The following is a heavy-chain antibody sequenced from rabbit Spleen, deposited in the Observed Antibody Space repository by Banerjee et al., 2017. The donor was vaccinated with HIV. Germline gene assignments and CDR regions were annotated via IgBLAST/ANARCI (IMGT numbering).Heavy chain of an antibody. D-gene: IGHD1-1*01. CDR3: ARDDSGKTTYNL. CDR1: GFSFSSSCW. CDR2: IYGGATGTT. Sequence: QEQLEESGGDLVKPGASLTLTCTASGFSFSSSCWICWVRQAPGKGLEWIACIYGGATGTTYYASWAEGRFTISKASSTTVTLQMTSLTGADTATYFCARDDSGKTTYNLWGPGTLVTVS. J-gene: IGHJ4*01. V-gene: IGHV1S45*01.